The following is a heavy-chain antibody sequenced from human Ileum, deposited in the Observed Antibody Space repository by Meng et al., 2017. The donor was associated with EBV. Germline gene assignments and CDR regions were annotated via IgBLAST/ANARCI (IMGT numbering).Heavy chain of an antibody. D-gene: IGHD6-19*01. J-gene: IGHJ4*02. CDR1: GGSISSRNW. CDR2: IYHSGST. Sequence: QWHLHESGPGLVKPSGTLSLTGAVSGGSISSRNWWSWVRQPPWKGLEWIGEIYHSGSTNYNPSLKSRVTISVDKSKNQFSLNLSSVTAADTAVYYCARVGQWLPIDYWGQGTLVTVSS. V-gene: IGHV4-4*02. CDR3: ARVGQWLPIDY.